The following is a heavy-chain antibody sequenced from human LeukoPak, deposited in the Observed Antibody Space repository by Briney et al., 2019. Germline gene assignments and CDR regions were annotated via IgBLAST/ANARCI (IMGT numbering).Heavy chain of an antibody. Sequence: PSETLSLTCTVSGGSISSGDYYWSWIRQPPGKGLEWIGEINHSGSTNYNPSLKSRVTISVDTSKNQFSLKLSSVTAADTAVYYCARVVSSGWTPFDYWGQGTLVTVSS. J-gene: IGHJ4*02. CDR2: INHSGST. CDR3: ARVVSSGWTPFDY. D-gene: IGHD6-19*01. V-gene: IGHV4-39*07. CDR1: GGSISSGDYY.